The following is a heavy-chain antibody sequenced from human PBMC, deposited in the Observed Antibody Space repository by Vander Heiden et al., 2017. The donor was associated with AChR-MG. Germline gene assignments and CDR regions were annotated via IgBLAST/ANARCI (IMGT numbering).Heavy chain of an antibody. Sequence: QVQLVESGGGVVQPGRSLRLSCAASGFTFRSYAMYWVRQAPGKGLEWVAVISYDGSNKYYADSVKGRFTISRDNSKNTLYLQMNSLRAEDTAVYYCARDRGTLYGYFDLWGRGTLVTVSS. CDR2: ISYDGSNK. CDR1: GFTFRSYA. J-gene: IGHJ2*01. CDR3: ARDRGTLYGYFDL. D-gene: IGHD3-10*01. V-gene: IGHV3-30-3*01.